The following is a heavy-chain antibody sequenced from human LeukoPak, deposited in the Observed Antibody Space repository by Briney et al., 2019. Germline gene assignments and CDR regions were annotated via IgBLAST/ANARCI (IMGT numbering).Heavy chain of an antibody. CDR2: INHSGST. J-gene: IGHJ5*02. Sequence: SETLSLTCAVYGGSFSGYYWSWIRQPPGKGLEWIGEINHSGSTNYNPSLKSRVTISVDTSKNQFSLKLSSVTAADTAVYYCARGSDWFDPWGQGTLVTVSS. CDR1: GGSFSGYY. CDR3: ARGSDWFDP. V-gene: IGHV4-34*01.